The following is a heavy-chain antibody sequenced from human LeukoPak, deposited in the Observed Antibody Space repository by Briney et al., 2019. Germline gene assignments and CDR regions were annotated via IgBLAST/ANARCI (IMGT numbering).Heavy chain of an antibody. CDR1: GFTFSTYW. Sequence: GGSLRLSCAASGFTFSTYWMSWVRQAPGKGLEWVANIKEDGREKYYVDSVKGRFTISRDNAKNSLALQMNRLRAEDTVVYYCAIGRRYYRYWGQGIVVTVSS. D-gene: IGHD3-10*01. CDR2: IKEDGREK. V-gene: IGHV3-7*02. CDR3: AIGRRYYRY. J-gene: IGHJ4*02.